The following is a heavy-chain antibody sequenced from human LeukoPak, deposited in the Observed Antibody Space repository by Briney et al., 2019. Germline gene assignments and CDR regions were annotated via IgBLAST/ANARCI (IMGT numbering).Heavy chain of an antibody. CDR2: IFDSGAPS. CDR3: TKAVGGGRDAYDV. D-gene: IGHD3-16*01. V-gene: IGHV3-23*01. CDR1: RITFGHHA. Sequence: GGSLRLSCVASRITFGHHAMNWVRQAPGKGLEWVSSIFDSGAPSYYSDSVKGRFIISRDNSRDTFYLQMENLRAEDSATYYCTKAVGGGRDAYDVWGQGTRVIVSS. J-gene: IGHJ3*01.